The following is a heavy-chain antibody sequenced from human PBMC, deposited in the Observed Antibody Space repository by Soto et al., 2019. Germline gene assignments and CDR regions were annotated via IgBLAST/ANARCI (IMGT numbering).Heavy chain of an antibody. CDR3: AKGSIEYSASVDQ. CDR1: GFPFSSYA. CDR2: ISASGGSS. J-gene: IGHJ4*02. Sequence: EVQLLESGGGLVQPGGSLRLACAASGFPFSSYAMVWVRQAPGKGLEWVSVISASGGSSYFADSVKGRFTISRDNSKNVLSLEMHSLRAEDTATYVCAKGSIEYSASVDQWGQGTLVLVSS. V-gene: IGHV3-23*01. D-gene: IGHD5-12*01.